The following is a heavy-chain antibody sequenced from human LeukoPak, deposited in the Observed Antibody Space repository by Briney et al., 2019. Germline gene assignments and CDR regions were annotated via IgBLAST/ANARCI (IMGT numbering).Heavy chain of an antibody. Sequence: SETLSLTCSVSGASISSYYWAWIRQAPGKGLEWIGYIYSTGNANYNPSLGSRVTLTVDTSKNQFSLKVTSVTAADTAVYYCASVRQFSSSLDVWGQGTLVTVSS. CDR1: GASISSYY. CDR3: ASVRQFSSSLDV. V-gene: IGHV4-59*01. CDR2: IYSTGNA. D-gene: IGHD6-6*01. J-gene: IGHJ5*01.